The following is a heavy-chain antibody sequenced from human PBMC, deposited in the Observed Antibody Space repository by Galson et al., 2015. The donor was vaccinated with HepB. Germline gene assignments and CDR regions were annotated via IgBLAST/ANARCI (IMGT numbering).Heavy chain of an antibody. Sequence: SVKVSCKASGYTLTSYAMNWVRQAPGQGLEWMGWINTNTGNPTYAQGFTGRFVFSLDTSVSTAYLQISSLKAEDTAVYYCARDYYDSSGYYLYFDYWGQGTLVTVSS. CDR1: GYTLTSYA. J-gene: IGHJ4*02. CDR3: ARDYYDSSGYYLYFDY. V-gene: IGHV7-4-1*02. CDR2: INTNTGNP. D-gene: IGHD3-22*01.